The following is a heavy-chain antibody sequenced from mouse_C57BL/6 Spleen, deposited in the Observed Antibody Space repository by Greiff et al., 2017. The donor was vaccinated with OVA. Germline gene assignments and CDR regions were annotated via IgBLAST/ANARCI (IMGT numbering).Heavy chain of an antibody. CDR3: AGDDSNWAWFAY. CDR2: IYPGDGDT. Sequence: VQLQQSGPELVKPGASVKISCKASGYAFSSSWMNWVKQRPGKGLEWIGRIYPGDGDTNYNGKFKGKATLTADKSSSTAYMQLSSLTSEDSAVYFCAGDDSNWAWFAYWGQGTLVTVSA. V-gene: IGHV1-82*01. D-gene: IGHD2-5*01. CDR1: GYAFSSSW. J-gene: IGHJ3*01.